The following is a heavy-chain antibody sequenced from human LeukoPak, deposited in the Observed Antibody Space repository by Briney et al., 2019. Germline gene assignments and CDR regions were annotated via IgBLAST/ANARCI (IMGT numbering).Heavy chain of an antibody. D-gene: IGHD2-15*01. Sequence: PSETLSLTCTVSGGSISSSSYYWGWIRQSPGKGLEWIGSIYYSGSTYYNPSLKSRVTISVDTSKNQFSLKLSSVTAADTAVYYCARGLGKLLTHWGQGTLVTVSS. J-gene: IGHJ4*02. CDR1: GGSISSSSYY. V-gene: IGHV4-39*07. CDR3: ARGLGKLLTH. CDR2: IYYSGST.